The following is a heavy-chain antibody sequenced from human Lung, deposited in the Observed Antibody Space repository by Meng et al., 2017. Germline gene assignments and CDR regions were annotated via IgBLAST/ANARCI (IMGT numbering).Heavy chain of an antibody. CDR3: ARGPTTMAHDFDY. CDR1: GGSFSDYY. Sequence: VQLQHWGAGLLKPSETLSLTCVVSGGSFSDYYWSWIRQPPGKGLEWIGEINHSGSTNYNPSLESRATISVGTSQNNLSLKLSSVTAADSAVYYCARGPTTMAHDFDYWGQGTLVTVSS. J-gene: IGHJ4*02. D-gene: IGHD4-11*01. V-gene: IGHV4-34*01. CDR2: INHSGST.